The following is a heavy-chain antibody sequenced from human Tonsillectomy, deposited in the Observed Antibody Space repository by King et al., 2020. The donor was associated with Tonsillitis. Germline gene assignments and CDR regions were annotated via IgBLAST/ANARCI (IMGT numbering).Heavy chain of an antibody. D-gene: IGHD4-23*01. CDR1: GGSISSSSYY. CDR2: IYYSGST. CDR3: ARHDGGANTGPSDY. J-gene: IGHJ4*02. V-gene: IGHV4-39*01. Sequence: QLQESGPGLVKPSETLSLTRTVSGGSISSSSYYWGWIRQPPGKGLEWIGSIYYSGSTYYNPSLKSRVTISVDTSKNQFSLKQSSVTAADTAVYYCARHDGGANTGPSDYWGQGTLVSVSS.